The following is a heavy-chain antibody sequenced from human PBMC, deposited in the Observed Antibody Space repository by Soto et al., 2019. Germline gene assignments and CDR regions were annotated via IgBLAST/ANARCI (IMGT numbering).Heavy chain of an antibody. CDR1: GFTFSDSY. V-gene: IGHV3-11*03. J-gene: IGHJ4*02. CDR2: ISGSSSDT. D-gene: IGHD3-10*02. Sequence: SLRLSCASSGFTFSDSYINWIRQAQGKGLEYISYISGSSSDTKYADSVKGRFTISRDNAKNSLYLQTNSLRAEDTAVYYCGRNARVPDYRGQGTLVTVSS. CDR3: GRNARVPDY.